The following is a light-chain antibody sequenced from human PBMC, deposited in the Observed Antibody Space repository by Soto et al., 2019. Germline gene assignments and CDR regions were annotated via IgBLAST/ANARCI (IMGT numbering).Light chain of an antibody. J-gene: IGKJ1*01. V-gene: IGKV3-11*01. CDR2: DAS. CDR1: QGVSSD. Sequence: DIVLTQSPATLSLSPGESATLSCRASQGVSSDLAWYQQKADQAPRLLIYDASNRAAGIPDRFSGSGSGTDFALTISSLEPEDVAVYSCQQRTHWSWTFGQGPKVE. CDR3: QQRTHWSWT.